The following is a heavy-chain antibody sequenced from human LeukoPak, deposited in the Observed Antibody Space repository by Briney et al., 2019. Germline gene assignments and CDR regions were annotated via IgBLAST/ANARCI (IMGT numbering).Heavy chain of an antibody. CDR2: IKQDGSDK. V-gene: IGHV3-7*03. Sequence: GGSLRLSCAASGFTFSSYWMSWVRQAPGKGLEWVANIKQDGSDKCYLDSVKGRFTISRDNAKNSLYLQMNSLRAEDMAVYYCARSLWYGDYWGQGTLVTVSS. D-gene: IGHD6-13*01. CDR3: ARSLWYGDY. CDR1: GFTFSSYW. J-gene: IGHJ4*02.